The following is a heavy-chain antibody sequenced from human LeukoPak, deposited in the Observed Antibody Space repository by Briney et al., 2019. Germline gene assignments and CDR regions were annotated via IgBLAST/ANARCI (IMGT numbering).Heavy chain of an antibody. CDR2: ISSSSSYI. D-gene: IGHD3-3*01. J-gene: IGHJ6*02. Sequence: GSLRLSCAASGFTFSSYSMNWVRQAPGKGLEWVSSISSSSSYIYYADSVKGRFTISRDNAKNSLYLQMNSLRAEDTAVYYCAKRGRSGYFEGYYYGMDVWGQGTTVTVSS. CDR1: GFTFSSYS. CDR3: AKRGRSGYFEGYYYGMDV. V-gene: IGHV3-21*04.